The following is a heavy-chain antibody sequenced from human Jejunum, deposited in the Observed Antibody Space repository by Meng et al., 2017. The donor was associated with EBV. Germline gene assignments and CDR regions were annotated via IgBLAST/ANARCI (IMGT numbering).Heavy chain of an antibody. J-gene: IGHJ5*02. Sequence: QVQLVQSGSELKRPXAAXKGSCKASGYIFTRDAINWVRQTPGHGPEWMGWINTNTGKAVYAQDFTGRFVFSLDNSIDTAYLQINSLQTDDTAVYYCARGANWFDLWGQGTLGTVSS. CDR3: ARGANWFDL. CDR1: GYIFTRDA. CDR2: INTNTGKA. V-gene: IGHV7-4-1*02.